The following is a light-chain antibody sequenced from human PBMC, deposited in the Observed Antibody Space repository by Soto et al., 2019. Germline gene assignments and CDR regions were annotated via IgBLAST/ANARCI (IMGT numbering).Light chain of an antibody. V-gene: IGKV3-20*01. CDR3: QQYGSSPT. Sequence: EIVLTQSPGTLSLCPGERATLSCRASQSVRNNFLAWYQQKPGQAPRLLIYGASSRATGIPDRFGGSGSGTDFTLTISGLEPEDLAVYYCQQYGSSPTFGGGTKVEIK. J-gene: IGKJ4*01. CDR1: QSVRNNF. CDR2: GAS.